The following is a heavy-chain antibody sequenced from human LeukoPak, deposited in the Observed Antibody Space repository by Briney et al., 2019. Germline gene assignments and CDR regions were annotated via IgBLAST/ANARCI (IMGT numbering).Heavy chain of an antibody. CDR1: SGSIFSSNW. Sequence: ASETLSLTCAVSSGSIFSSNWWSWVRQPPGKGLEWVASIKEDGSEKYYVDSVKGRFTISRDNAKNSLYLQMNSLRAEDTAMYYCASSGWYSTPNWFDPWGQGTLVIVSS. CDR3: ASSGWYSTPNWFDP. CDR2: IKEDGSEK. D-gene: IGHD6-19*01. V-gene: IGHV3-7*01. J-gene: IGHJ5*02.